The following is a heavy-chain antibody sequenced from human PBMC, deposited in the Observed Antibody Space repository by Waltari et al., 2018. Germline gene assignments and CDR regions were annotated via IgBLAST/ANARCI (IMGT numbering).Heavy chain of an antibody. V-gene: IGHV3-30*14. J-gene: IGHJ3*01. D-gene: IGHD2-21*01. Sequence: QVQLVESGGGVVQPGRSLRLSCVAAGCGFKKYNLPWVCQAPGKGMRWGGLRWNEGSNQYDSESVKGRFTICRDNSNNVLYLHMQSLRAEGTAVYYCARGSCCGGPTCTGDAFDLWGLGIMVTVSS. CDR2: RWNEGSNQ. CDR1: GCGFKKYN. CDR3: ARGSCCGGPTCTGDAFDL.